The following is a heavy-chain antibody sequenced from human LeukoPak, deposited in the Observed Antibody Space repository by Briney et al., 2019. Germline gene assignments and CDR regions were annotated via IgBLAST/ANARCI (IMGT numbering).Heavy chain of an antibody. Sequence: SETLSLTCIVSGGSISNYFWSWIRQPPGKGLEWIGYVSDSGKTIYNPSLKSRIAMSVDTSRNNFSLKVTSVTAADTAVYFCARASAAGGYSVGWGYMGVWGKGTTVTVSS. CDR2: VSDSGKT. D-gene: IGHD3-22*01. J-gene: IGHJ6*03. V-gene: IGHV4-59*01. CDR3: ARASAAGGYSVGWGYMGV. CDR1: GGSISNYF.